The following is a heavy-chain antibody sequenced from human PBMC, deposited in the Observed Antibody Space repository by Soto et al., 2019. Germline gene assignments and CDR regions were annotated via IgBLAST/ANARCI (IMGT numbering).Heavy chain of an antibody. V-gene: IGHV3-23*01. D-gene: IGHD5-18*01. CDR3: AKGSGHNYVNYFDC. Sequence: HPGGSLRLSCAASGFPLRSYAMSWVRQAPGKGLEWVSFISGSGDATYYTDSVKGRFIISRDNSKNTLFLQMNSLRAEDTAVYYCAKGSGHNYVNYFDCWGQGTLVTVSS. CDR1: GFPLRSYA. J-gene: IGHJ4*02. CDR2: ISGSGDAT.